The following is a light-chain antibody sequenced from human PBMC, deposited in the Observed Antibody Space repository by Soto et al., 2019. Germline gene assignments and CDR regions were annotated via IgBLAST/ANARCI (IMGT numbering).Light chain of an antibody. CDR3: QQSHSSPLT. V-gene: IGKV1-8*01. Sequence: AIRMTQSPSSLSASTGDRVSITCRASQGISSYLAWYQQKPGKAPKLLIYTASTLQSGVPSRFSGSGSGTDFTLTISSLQPEDSAAYYCQQSHSSPLTFGGGTKVDIK. CDR2: TAS. J-gene: IGKJ4*01. CDR1: QGISSY.